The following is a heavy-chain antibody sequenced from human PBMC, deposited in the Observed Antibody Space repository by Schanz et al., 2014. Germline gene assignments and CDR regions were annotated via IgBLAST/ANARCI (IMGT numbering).Heavy chain of an antibody. J-gene: IGHJ6*02. CDR2: IYHGGTT. Sequence: VQLVEYGGGLVQPGESLRLSCAASGFTFSDYSMHWVRQAPGKGLEWIGVIYHGGTTIYNPSLESRVTISIDKSKNQFSVRLTSVTAADTALYYCSRHGDNSGYRDGSYYFSYGVDVWGRGTTVTVSS. CDR3: SRHGDNSGYRDGSYYFSYGVDV. D-gene: IGHD3-22*01. V-gene: IGHV4-34*01. CDR1: GFTFSDYS.